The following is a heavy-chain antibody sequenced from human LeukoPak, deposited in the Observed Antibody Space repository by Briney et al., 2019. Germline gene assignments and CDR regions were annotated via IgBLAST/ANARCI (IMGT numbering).Heavy chain of an antibody. CDR2: MNPNSGNT. D-gene: IGHD3-22*01. J-gene: IGHJ4*02. CDR3: ARGPYYYDSSGYCIDY. V-gene: IGHV1-8*01. CDR1: GYTFTSYD. Sequence: GASVKVSCKASGYTFTSYDIIWVRQATGQGLEWMGWMNPNSGNTGYAQKFQGRVTMTRNTSISTAYMELSSLRSEDTVVYYCARGPYYYDSSGYCIDYWGQGTLVTVSS.